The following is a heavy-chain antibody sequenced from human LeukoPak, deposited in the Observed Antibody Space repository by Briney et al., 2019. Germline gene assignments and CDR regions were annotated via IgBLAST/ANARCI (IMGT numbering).Heavy chain of an antibody. CDR2: IHHSGST. Sequence: SGGSLRLSCAASGFTVSSNYMSWVRQAPGKGLEWIGEIHHSGSTNYNPSLKSRVTISVDKSKNQFSLKLSSVTAADTAVYYCARQGFGELRYWGQGTLVTVSS. CDR1: GFTVSSNY. V-gene: IGHV4-4*02. CDR3: ARQGFGELRY. D-gene: IGHD3-10*01. J-gene: IGHJ4*02.